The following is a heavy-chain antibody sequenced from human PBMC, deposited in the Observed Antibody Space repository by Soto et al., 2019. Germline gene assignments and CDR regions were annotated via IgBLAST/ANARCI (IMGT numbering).Heavy chain of an antibody. D-gene: IGHD5-18*01. CDR1: GVSISNFH. CDR3: ALGGYNYGRPFDF. Sequence: ETLSLTCHVSGVSISNFHLSWIRQPPGKGLEWIGYIYYSGNYYNPSLTSRVSMSLDKSKNQFSLHLKSVTAADKALYFRALGGYNYGRPFDFWGQGTRVTVYS. CDR2: IYYSGN. V-gene: IGHV4-59*01. J-gene: IGHJ4*02.